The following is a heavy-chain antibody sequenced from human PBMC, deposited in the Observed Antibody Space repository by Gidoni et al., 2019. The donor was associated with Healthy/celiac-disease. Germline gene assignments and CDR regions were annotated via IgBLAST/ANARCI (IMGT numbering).Heavy chain of an antibody. Sequence: VQLQESGSGLVKPSETLSLTCAVSGYSISSGYYWGWIRQPPGKGLEWIGSIYHSGSTYYNPSLKSRVTISVDTSKNQFSLKLSSVTAADTAVYYCARSWSSSWYDAEYFQHWGQGTLVTVSS. V-gene: IGHV4-38-2*01. J-gene: IGHJ1*01. CDR1: GYSISSGYY. CDR3: ARSWSSSWYDAEYFQH. CDR2: IYHSGST. D-gene: IGHD6-13*01.